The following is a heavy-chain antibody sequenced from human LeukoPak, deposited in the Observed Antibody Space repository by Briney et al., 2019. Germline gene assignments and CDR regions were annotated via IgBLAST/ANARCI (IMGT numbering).Heavy chain of an antibody. D-gene: IGHD2-2*01. Sequence: SETLSLTCTVSGGSISSYYWSWIRQPAGKGLEWIGRIYTSGSTNYNPSLKSRVTMSVDTSKNQFSLKLSSVTAADTAVYYCARGRVVPAAMTYNYYMDVWGKGTTVTVSS. CDR1: GGSISSYY. J-gene: IGHJ6*03. V-gene: IGHV4-4*07. CDR3: ARGRVVPAAMTYNYYMDV. CDR2: IYTSGST.